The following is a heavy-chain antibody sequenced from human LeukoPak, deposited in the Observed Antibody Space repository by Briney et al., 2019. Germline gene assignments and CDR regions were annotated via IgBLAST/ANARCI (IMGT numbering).Heavy chain of an antibody. CDR3: VRGLPKAF. J-gene: IGHJ4*02. CDR1: LVSLFSHW. CDR2: IKQEGGEK. V-gene: IGHV3-7*03. Sequence: GGALRDSCVAPLVSLFSHWMYGVRPAPGRGVGWVAHIKQEGGEKYNVDSLKSRFTISRDNAKNSLYQQMNSLRAEDMAVYYCVRGLPKAFWGQGTLVTVSS.